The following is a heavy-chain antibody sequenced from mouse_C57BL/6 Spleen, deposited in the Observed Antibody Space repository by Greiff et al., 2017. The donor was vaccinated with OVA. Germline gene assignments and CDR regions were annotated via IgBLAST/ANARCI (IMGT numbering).Heavy chain of an antibody. J-gene: IGHJ3*01. CDR2: IYPGSGST. D-gene: IGHD2-3*01. CDR3: AQSDGYYGQGFAY. Sequence: QVQLKQPGAELVKPGASVKMSCKASGYTFTSYWITWVKQRPGQGLEWIGDIYPGSGSTNYNEKFKSKATLTVDTSSSTAYMQLSSLTSEDSAVYYGAQSDGYYGQGFAYWGQGTLVTVSA. CDR1: GYTFTSYW. V-gene: IGHV1-55*01.